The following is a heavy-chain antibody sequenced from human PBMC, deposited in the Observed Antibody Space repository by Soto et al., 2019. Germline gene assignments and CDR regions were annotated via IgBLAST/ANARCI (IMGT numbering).Heavy chain of an antibody. V-gene: IGHV3-48*01. CDR2: ISSSSSTI. CDR3: ASLSSGLTYGMDV. Sequence: GGSLRLSCAASGFTFSSYSMNWVRQAPGKGLEWVSYISSSSSTIYYADSVKGRFTISRDNAKNSLYLQMNSLRAEDTAVYYCASLSSGLTYGMDVWGQGTTVTISS. J-gene: IGHJ6*02. D-gene: IGHD6-19*01. CDR1: GFTFSSYS.